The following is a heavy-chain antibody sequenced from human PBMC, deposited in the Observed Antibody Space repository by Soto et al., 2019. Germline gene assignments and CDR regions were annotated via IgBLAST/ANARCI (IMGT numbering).Heavy chain of an antibody. J-gene: IGHJ4*02. CDR3: ARSGNSNFAF. D-gene: IGHD2-21*02. Sequence: ASVKVSCKASGYTFTDYYIHWVRQAPGQGLEWMGWINPNSGGTTHAQRFLGRVTMTTDTSITTAYMELTGLRYDDTAVYYCARSGNSNFAFWGQGTLVTVSS. CDR2: INPNSGGT. V-gene: IGHV1-2*02. CDR1: GYTFTDYY.